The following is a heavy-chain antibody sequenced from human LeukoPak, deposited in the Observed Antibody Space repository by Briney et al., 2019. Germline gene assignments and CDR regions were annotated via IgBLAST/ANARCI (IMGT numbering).Heavy chain of an antibody. J-gene: IGHJ2*01. CDR1: RFTFSSYG. CDR3: ARDGLAAATLHWCFDL. Sequence: PGGSLRLSCAASRFTFSSYGMSWVRQAPGKGLEWVSAISGSGGSTYYADSVKGRFTISRDNSKNTLYLQMNSLRAEDTAVYYCARDGLAAATLHWCFDLWGRGTLVTVSS. V-gene: IGHV3-23*01. D-gene: IGHD2-15*01. CDR2: ISGSGGST.